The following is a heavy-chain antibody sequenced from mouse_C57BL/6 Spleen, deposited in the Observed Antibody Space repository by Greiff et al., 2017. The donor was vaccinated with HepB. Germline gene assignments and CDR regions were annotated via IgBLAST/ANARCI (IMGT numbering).Heavy chain of an antibody. J-gene: IGHJ2*01. D-gene: IGHD2-5*01. V-gene: IGHV1-26*01. CDR3: ARLGSNYYFDY. CDR2: INPNNGGT. CDR1: GYTFTDYY. Sequence: EVQLQQSGPELVKPGASVKISCKASGYTFTDYYMNWVKQSHGKSLEWIGDINPNNGGTSYNQKFKGKATLTVDKSSSTAYMELRSLTSEDSAVYYCARLGSNYYFDYGGQGTTLTVSS.